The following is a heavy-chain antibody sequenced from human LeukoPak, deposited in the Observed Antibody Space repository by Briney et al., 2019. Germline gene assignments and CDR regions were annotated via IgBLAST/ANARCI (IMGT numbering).Heavy chain of an antibody. D-gene: IGHD3-3*01. CDR1: GGSISSSSYY. CDR2: IYYSGST. V-gene: IGHV4-39*02. Sequence: SGTLSLTCTVSGGSISSSSYYWGWIRQPPGKGLEWIGSIYYSGSTYYNPSLESRVTISVDTSKNHFSLRVNSVIAADTAIYYCARKRRRGYYLNSAFDMWGQGTMVTVSS. CDR3: ARKRRRGYYLNSAFDM. J-gene: IGHJ3*02.